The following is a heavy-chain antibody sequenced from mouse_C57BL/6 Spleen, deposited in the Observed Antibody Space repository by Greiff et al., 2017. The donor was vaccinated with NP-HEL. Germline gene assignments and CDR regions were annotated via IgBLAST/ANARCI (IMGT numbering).Heavy chain of an antibody. J-gene: IGHJ1*03. CDR3: VYDLSYWYTGG. CDR1: VYTFPHYT. D-gene: IGHD2-12*01. V-gene: IGHV1-22*01. CDR2: INPNNGCT. Sequence: VQLQQSGPELVKPVASVTMSCNASVYTFPHYTMHWVTHSHGKSLEWIGYINPNNGCTSYNQKFNGKATLTVNMSSSTAYMELRSLTSDASAVYYGVYDLSYWYTGGWGTGTTVIVS.